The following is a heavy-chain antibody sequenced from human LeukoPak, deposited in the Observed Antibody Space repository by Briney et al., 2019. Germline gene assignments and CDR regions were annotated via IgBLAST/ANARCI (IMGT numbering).Heavy chain of an antibody. V-gene: IGHV1-2*02. Sequence: GASVKVSCKASGGTFSSYAISWVRQAPGQGLEWMGWINPKSGGTNYAQKFQGRVTMTRDTSITTAYTELSRLRSDDTAVYYCARDLNQYSDGSGNWGQGTLVTVSS. CDR2: INPKSGGT. J-gene: IGHJ4*02. CDR3: ARDLNQYSDGSGN. CDR1: GGTFSSYA. D-gene: IGHD4-11*01.